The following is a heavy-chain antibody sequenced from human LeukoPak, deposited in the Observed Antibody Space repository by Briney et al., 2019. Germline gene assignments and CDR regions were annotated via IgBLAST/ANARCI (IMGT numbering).Heavy chain of an antibody. CDR2: IYNSGST. D-gene: IGHD1-1*01. Sequence: SETLSLTCTVSGGSISSYYWTWIRQPPGKGLEWIGYIYNSGSTNYNPSLKSRVTMSVDTSKNQFSLKLRSVTAADTAVYYCARDQKTQLEPPDWGQGTLVTVSS. CDR3: ARDQKTQLEPPD. CDR1: GGSISSYY. J-gene: IGHJ4*02. V-gene: IGHV4-59*12.